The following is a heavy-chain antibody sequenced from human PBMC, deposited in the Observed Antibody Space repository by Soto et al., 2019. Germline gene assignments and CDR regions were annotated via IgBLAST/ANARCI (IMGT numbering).Heavy chain of an antibody. D-gene: IGHD2-15*01. CDR2: IYYSGST. V-gene: IGHV4-59*01. CDR3: ARSSGNYYYYGMDV. Sequence: ETLSLTCTVSGGSISSYYWSWIRPPPGKGLEWIGYIYYSGSTNYNPSLKSRVTISVDTSKNQFSLKLSSVTAADTAVYYCARSSGNYYYYGMDVWGQGTTVTVSS. J-gene: IGHJ6*02. CDR1: GGSISSYY.